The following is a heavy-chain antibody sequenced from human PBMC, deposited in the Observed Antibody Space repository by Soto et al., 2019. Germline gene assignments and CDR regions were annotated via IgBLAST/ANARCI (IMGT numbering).Heavy chain of an antibody. V-gene: IGHV4-4*02. CDR2: IYHSGST. J-gene: IGHJ5*02. CDR3: ARSGAAAGTGYNWFDP. D-gene: IGHD6-13*01. Sequence: QVQLQESGPGLVKPSGTLSLTCAVSGGSISSSNWWSWVRQPPGKGLEWIGQIYHSGSTNYNPSPKRRVSISVDKSKNKFALKVSSVTAADTAVYYCARSGAAAGTGYNWFDPWGQGTLVTVSS. CDR1: GGSISSSNW.